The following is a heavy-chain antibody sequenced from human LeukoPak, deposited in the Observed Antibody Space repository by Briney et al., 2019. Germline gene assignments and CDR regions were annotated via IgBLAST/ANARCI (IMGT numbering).Heavy chain of an antibody. D-gene: IGHD2-15*01. Sequence: GGSLRLSCGASGFTFSSYAMSWVRQAPGKGLEWVSSISSSGGSTYYADSVKGRFTISRDNPKNTLYLQMNSLRAEDTAVYYCAKVVAAGLYYFDYWGQGTLVTVSS. CDR1: GFTFSSYA. CDR3: AKVVAAGLYYFDY. J-gene: IGHJ4*02. V-gene: IGHV3-23*01. CDR2: ISSSGGST.